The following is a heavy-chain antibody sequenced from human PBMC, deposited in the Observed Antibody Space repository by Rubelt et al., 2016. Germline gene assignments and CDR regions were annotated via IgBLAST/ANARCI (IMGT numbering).Heavy chain of an antibody. J-gene: IGHJ4*02. V-gene: IGHV4-39*01. CDR1: GGSISSSSYY. D-gene: IGHD1-26*01. CDR3: ARRRSGSYYRPSNFDY. Sequence: QLQLQESGPGLVKPSETLSLTCTVSGGSISSSSYYWGWIRQPPGKGLEWIGSIYYSGSTNYNPSLMSRVTISVDPSKNQFSLKLSAVTAADTAVYYCARRRSGSYYRPSNFDYWGQGTLVTVSS. CDR2: IYYSGST.